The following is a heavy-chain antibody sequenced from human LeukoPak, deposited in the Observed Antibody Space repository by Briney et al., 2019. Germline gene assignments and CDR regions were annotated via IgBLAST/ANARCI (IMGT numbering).Heavy chain of an antibody. V-gene: IGHV3-48*02. CDR3: ARDLSGRYAFDI. CDR2: ISSSSSTI. Sequence: RWSLRLSCAASGFTFSSYSMIWVRQAPGKGLEWVSYISSSSSTIYYADSVKGRFTISRDNAKNSLYLQMNSLRDEDTAVYYCARDLSGRYAFDIWGQGTMVTVSS. D-gene: IGHD3-10*01. J-gene: IGHJ3*02. CDR1: GFTFSSYS.